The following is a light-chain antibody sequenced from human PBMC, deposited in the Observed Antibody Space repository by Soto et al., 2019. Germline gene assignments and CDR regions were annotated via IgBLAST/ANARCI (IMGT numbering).Light chain of an antibody. CDR1: QSVSSY. V-gene: IGKV3-11*01. J-gene: IGKJ2*01. Sequence: EIVLTQSPATLSLSPGERATLSCRASQSVSSYLAWYQQKPGQAPRLLIYDASNRATGIPARFSGSGSGTDLPLPNRSLEPEDFGVYYCQQRSKWPYTFGQGTKLEIK. CDR3: QQRSKWPYT. CDR2: DAS.